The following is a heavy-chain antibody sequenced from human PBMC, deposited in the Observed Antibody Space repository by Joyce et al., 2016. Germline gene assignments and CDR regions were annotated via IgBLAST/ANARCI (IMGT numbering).Heavy chain of an antibody. J-gene: IGHJ3*02. CDR3: ARDIHYYNSSGYYWGAFDI. D-gene: IGHD3-22*01. CDR2: ISAHHGNT. CDR1: GYIFTTYG. V-gene: IGHV1-18*01. Sequence: QVQLVQSGSEVKKPGASVEVSCKASGYIFTTYGISWVRQAPGQGVEGVGWISAHHGNTKYAQKFQGRVTMTIDTSTSTAYMELESLRSDDTAVYYCARDIHYYNSSGYYWGAFDIWGQGTMVSVSS.